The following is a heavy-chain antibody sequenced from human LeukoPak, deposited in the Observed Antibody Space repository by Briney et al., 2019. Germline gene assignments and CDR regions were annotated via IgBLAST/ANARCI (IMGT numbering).Heavy chain of an antibody. Sequence: GGSLRLSCAASGFTFSRYWMSWVRRAPGKGLEWVSAISGSGGSTYYADSVKGRFTISRDNSKNTLYLQMNSLRAEDTAVYYCAKSPTDYGDSSFDYWGQGTLVTVSS. D-gene: IGHD4-17*01. CDR1: GFTFSRYW. CDR3: AKSPTDYGDSSFDY. V-gene: IGHV3-23*01. CDR2: ISGSGGST. J-gene: IGHJ4*02.